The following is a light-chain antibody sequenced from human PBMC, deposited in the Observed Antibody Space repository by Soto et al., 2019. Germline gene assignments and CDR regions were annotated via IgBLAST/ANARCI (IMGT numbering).Light chain of an antibody. J-gene: IGKJ4*01. CDR3: QQSYTYPVT. CDR2: AAS. Sequence: AIRMTQSTSSVSASTGDRVSSTCRASQGISSYLAWYQQKPGKAPNLLVYAASTLQSGVPSRFSGSASGTDFTLTISCLQSEDFATYYCQQSYTYPVTFGGGTKVDIK. V-gene: IGKV1-8*01. CDR1: QGISSY.